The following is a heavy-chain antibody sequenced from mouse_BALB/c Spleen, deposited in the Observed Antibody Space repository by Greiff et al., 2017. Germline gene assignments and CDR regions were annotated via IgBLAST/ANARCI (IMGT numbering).Heavy chain of an antibody. V-gene: IGHV3-6*02. CDR1: GYSFTSCYY. J-gene: IGHJ2*01. CDR2: ISYDGSN. Sequence: DVKLQESGPGLVKPSQSLSLTCSVTGYSFTSCYYWYWIRQFPGNQLEWMGYISYDGSNNYNPSLKNRITITRDTSKNQFFLKLNSMTTEDTATYYCASAITTVVAALDYWGQGTTLTVSS. CDR3: ASAITTVVAALDY. D-gene: IGHD1-1*01.